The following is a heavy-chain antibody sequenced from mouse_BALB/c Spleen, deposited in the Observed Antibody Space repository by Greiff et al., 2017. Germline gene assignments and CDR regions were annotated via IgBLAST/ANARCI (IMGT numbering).Heavy chain of an antibody. D-gene: IGHD2-10*01. J-gene: IGHJ3*01. CDR2: ISYDGSN. CDR3: ARGTYYGNYVWFAY. CDR1: GYSITSGYY. V-gene: IGHV3-6*02. Sequence: EVKLQESGPGLVKPSQSLSLTCSVTGYSITSGYYWNWIRQFPGNKLEWMGYISYDGSNNYNPSLKNRISITRDTSKNQFFLKLNSVTTEDTATYYCARGTYYGNYVWFAYWGQGTLVTDSA.